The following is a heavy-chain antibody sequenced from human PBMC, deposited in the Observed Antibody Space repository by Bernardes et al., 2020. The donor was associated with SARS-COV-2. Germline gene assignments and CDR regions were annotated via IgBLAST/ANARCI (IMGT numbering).Heavy chain of an antibody. J-gene: IGHJ6*02. V-gene: IGHV1-2*04. D-gene: IGHD6-19*01. CDR3: ARGGVEWLGPYYYYGMDV. CDR1: GYTFTGYY. Sequence: ASVKVSCKASGYTFTGYYMHWVRQAPGQGLEWMGWINPNSGGSNYAQKFQGWVTMTRDTSISTAHMELSRLRSDDTAVYYCARGGVEWLGPYYYYGMDVWGQGTTVTVSS. CDR2: INPNSGGS.